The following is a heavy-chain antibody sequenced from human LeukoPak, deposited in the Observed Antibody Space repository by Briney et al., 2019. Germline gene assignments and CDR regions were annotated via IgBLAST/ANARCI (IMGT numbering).Heavy chain of an antibody. CDR2: INSDGSST. D-gene: IGHD6-19*01. CDR3: AKDKQWLVLDY. J-gene: IGHJ4*02. Sequence: GGPLRLSCAASGFTFSSYWMHWVRQAPGKGLVWVSRINSDGSSTSYADSVKGRFTISIDNAKNTLYLQMNRLRAEDTAVYYCAKDKQWLVLDYWGQGTLVTVSP. V-gene: IGHV3-74*01. CDR1: GFTFSSYW.